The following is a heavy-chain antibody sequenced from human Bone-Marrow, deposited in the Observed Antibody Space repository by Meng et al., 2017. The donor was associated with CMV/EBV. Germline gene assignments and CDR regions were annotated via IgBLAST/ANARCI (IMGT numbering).Heavy chain of an antibody. Sequence: ASVKVSCKASGYTFSNYDIIWVRQATGQGLEWMGWMNPNRGNTGYAQKFQGRVTMTRNTSTSTAYMELSSLRSGNTAVYYCARGQVQCSTSNCHVYRCSEMDFWGQGTLVTVSS. CDR1: GYTFSNYD. D-gene: IGHD2/OR15-2a*01. V-gene: IGHV1-8*02. CDR3: ARGQVQCSTSNCHVYRCSEMDF. J-gene: IGHJ4*02. CDR2: MNPNRGNT.